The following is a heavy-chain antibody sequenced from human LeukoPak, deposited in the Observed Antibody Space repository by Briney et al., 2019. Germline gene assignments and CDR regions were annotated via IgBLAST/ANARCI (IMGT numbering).Heavy chain of an antibody. V-gene: IGHV4-61*02. CDR1: GGSISSGSYY. D-gene: IGHD2-15*01. J-gene: IGHJ6*03. CDR2: IYTSGST. Sequence: SETLSLTCTVSGGSISSGSYYSSWIRQPAGKGLEWIGRIYTSGSTNYNPSLKSRVTISVDTSKNQFSLKLSSVTAADTAVYYCARSARGVVVVAATLRYYYYMDVWGKGTTVTISS. CDR3: ARSARGVVVVAATLRYYYYMDV.